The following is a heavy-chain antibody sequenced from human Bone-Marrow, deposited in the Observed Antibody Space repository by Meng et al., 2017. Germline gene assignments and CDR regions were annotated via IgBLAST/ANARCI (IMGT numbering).Heavy chain of an antibody. CDR1: GGSFSGYY. CDR2: ISYSGST. J-gene: IGHJ4*02. D-gene: IGHD6-6*01. CDR3: ARAIATRPDVFDY. V-gene: IGHV4-34*11. Sequence: QVQLRPWGAGLLKPSETLSLTCAVYGGSFSGYYWSWIRQPPGKGPEWIGYISYSGSTNYNPSLKSRVTISVDTSKNQFSLKLSSVTAADTAVYYCARAIATRPDVFDYWGQGTLVTVSS.